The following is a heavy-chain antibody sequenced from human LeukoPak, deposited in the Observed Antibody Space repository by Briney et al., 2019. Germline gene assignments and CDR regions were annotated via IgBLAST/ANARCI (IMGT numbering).Heavy chain of an antibody. CDR1: GGTLSSFA. CDR3: HHGTPDAFDI. Sequence: ASVKVSCKASGGTLSSFAISWVRQAPGQGLEWMGGIIPIFGTANYAQKFQGRVTITTDESTSTAYMELSSLRSEDTAVYYCHHGTPDAFDIWGQGTMVTVSS. D-gene: IGHD1-14*01. J-gene: IGHJ3*02. V-gene: IGHV1-69*05. CDR2: IIPIFGTA.